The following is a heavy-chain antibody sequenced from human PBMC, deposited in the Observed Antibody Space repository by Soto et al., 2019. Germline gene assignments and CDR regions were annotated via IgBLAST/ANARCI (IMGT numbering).Heavy chain of an antibody. J-gene: IGHJ5*02. CDR1: GFTFSSYA. CDR2: ISGSGGST. Sequence: GGSLRLSCAASGFTFSSYAMSWVRQAPGKGLEWVSAISGSGGSTYYADSVKGRFTISRDNSKNTLYLQMNSLRAEDTAVYYCTKDRPNYLGSSYDWVDPWGQGTLVTLSS. V-gene: IGHV3-23*01. D-gene: IGHD6-13*01. CDR3: TKDRPNYLGSSYDWVDP.